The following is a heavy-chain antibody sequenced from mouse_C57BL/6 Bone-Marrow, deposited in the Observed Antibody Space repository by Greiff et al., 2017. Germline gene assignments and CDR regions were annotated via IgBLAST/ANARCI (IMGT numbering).Heavy chain of an antibody. J-gene: IGHJ4*01. CDR1: GFTFSSYG. Sequence: EVHLVESGGDLVKPGGSLKLSCAASGFTFSSYGMSWVRQTPDKRLEWVATISSGGRYTYYPDSVKGRFTISRDNAKNTLYLQMSSLKSEDTAMYYCARQGYFYAMDYWGQGTSVTVSS. D-gene: IGHD3-2*02. CDR2: ISSGGRYT. V-gene: IGHV5-6*01. CDR3: ARQGYFYAMDY.